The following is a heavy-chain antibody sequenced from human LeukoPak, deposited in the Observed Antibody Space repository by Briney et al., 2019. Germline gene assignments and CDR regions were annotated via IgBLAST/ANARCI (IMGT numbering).Heavy chain of an antibody. CDR2: ISSSSIYI. Sequence: PGGSLRLSCAASGFTFSGYSMNWVRQAPGKGLEWVSSISSSSIYIYYADSLKGRFTISRDNAKTSLFLQINSLRAEDTAVYYCARDPLIAAAATNWFDPWGQGTLVTVSS. J-gene: IGHJ5*02. D-gene: IGHD6-13*01. CDR3: ARDPLIAAAATNWFDP. V-gene: IGHV3-21*01. CDR1: GFTFSGYS.